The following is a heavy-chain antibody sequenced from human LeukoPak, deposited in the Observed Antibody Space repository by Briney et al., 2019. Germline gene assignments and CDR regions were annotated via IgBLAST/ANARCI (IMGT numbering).Heavy chain of an antibody. Sequence: GGSLRLSCAASGFTFSSYSMNWVRQAPGKGLEWVSSISSSSSYIYYADSVKGRFTISRDNAKNSLYLQMNSLRAEDTAVYYCATPLDYYDRSDSHQGGDWGQGTLVTDSS. J-gene: IGHJ4*02. V-gene: IGHV3-21*04. CDR2: ISSSSSYI. CDR3: ATPLDYYDRSDSHQGGD. D-gene: IGHD3-22*01. CDR1: GFTFSSYS.